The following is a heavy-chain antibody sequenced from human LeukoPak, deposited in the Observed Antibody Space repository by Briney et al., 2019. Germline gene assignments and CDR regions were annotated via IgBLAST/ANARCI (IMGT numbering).Heavy chain of an antibody. Sequence: SQTLSLTCTVSGGSISSGGYYWSWIRQHPGKGLEWIGYIYYSGSTYYNPSLKSRVTISADTSKNQFSLKLSSVTAADTAVYYCARDPPRYSSGWYDAFDIWGQGTMVTVSS. CDR3: ARDPPRYSSGWYDAFDI. D-gene: IGHD6-19*01. CDR1: GGSISSGGYY. CDR2: IYYSGST. V-gene: IGHV4-31*03. J-gene: IGHJ3*02.